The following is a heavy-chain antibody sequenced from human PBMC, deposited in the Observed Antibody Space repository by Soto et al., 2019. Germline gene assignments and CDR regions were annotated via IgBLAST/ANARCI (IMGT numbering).Heavy chain of an antibody. CDR3: ARAFDAYCGGDCYLYMDY. Sequence: EVQLVESGGGLVKPGGSLRLSCAASGFTFSSYSMNWVRQAPGKGLGWVSSISSSSSYIYYADSVKGRFTISRDNAKNSLYLQMNSLRAEDTAVYYCARAFDAYCGGDCYLYMDYWGQGTLVTVSS. CDR2: ISSSSSYI. J-gene: IGHJ4*02. CDR1: GFTFSSYS. D-gene: IGHD2-21*02. V-gene: IGHV3-21*01.